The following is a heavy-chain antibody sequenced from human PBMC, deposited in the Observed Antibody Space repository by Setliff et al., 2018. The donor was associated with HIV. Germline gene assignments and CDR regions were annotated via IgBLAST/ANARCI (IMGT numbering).Heavy chain of an antibody. CDR2: INSNGGST. CDR1: GFTFSSYA. V-gene: IGHV3-23*01. Sequence: GASLKISCAASGFTFSSYAMSWVRQAPGKGLEWVSTINSNGGSTYYADSVKGRFTISRDNSKNTLSLQMNSLRVEDTAVYYCAKGASFSGSYFDYWGQGTLVTVSS. J-gene: IGHJ4*02. CDR3: AKGASFSGSYFDY. D-gene: IGHD5-12*01.